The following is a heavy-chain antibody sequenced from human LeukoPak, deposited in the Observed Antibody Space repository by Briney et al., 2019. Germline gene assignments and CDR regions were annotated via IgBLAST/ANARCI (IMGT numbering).Heavy chain of an antibody. Sequence: SVKVSCKASGGTFSRYAISWVRQAPGQGLEWMGGIIPIFGTANYAQKFQGRVTITTDESTSTAYMELSSLRSEDTAVYYCAREVASYYYYMDVWGKGTTVTVSS. D-gene: IGHD2-15*01. CDR2: IIPIFGTA. CDR1: GGTFSRYA. CDR3: AREVASYYYYMDV. J-gene: IGHJ6*03. V-gene: IGHV1-69*05.